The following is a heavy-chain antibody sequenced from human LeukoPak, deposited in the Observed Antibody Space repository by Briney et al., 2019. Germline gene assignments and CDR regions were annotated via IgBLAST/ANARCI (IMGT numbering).Heavy chain of an antibody. V-gene: IGHV3-72*01. CDR1: GFTFSSYA. Sequence: GGSLRLSCTASGFTFSSYAMTWVRQAPGKGLQWVGRIRNKLNSYTTKYAASVQGRFTISRDDLKNSLYLQMNSLKTEDTAVYYCARVNWNDGDYFDYWGQGTLVTVSS. J-gene: IGHJ4*02. D-gene: IGHD1-1*01. CDR3: ARVNWNDGDYFDY. CDR2: IRNKLNSYTT.